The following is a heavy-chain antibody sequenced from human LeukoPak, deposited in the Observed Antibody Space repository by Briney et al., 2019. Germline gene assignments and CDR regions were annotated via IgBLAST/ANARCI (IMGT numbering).Heavy chain of an antibody. J-gene: IGHJ4*02. D-gene: IGHD2-2*01. Sequence: QPGRSLRLSCAAPGFTFSSYGMHWFRQAPGKGLEGVAVISYDGSNKYYADSVKGRFTISRDNSKNTLYLQMNSLRAEDTAVYYCAKDRGKYQLLVEFDYWGQGTLVTVSS. CDR3: AKDRGKYQLLVEFDY. CDR1: GFTFSSYG. V-gene: IGHV3-30*18. CDR2: ISYDGSNK.